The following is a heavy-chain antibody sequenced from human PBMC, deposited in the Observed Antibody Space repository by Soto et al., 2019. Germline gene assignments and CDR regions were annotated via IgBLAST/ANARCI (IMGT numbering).Heavy chain of an antibody. CDR1: GFTFSSYG. J-gene: IGHJ6*02. Sequence: QVQLVESGGGVVQPGRSLRLSCAASGFTFSSYGMHWVRQAPGKGLEWVAVIWYDGSNKYYADSVKGRFTISRDNSKNTLYLQMNSVRAEDTAVYYCARDPGGGAIAVAGGMDVWGQGTTVTVSS. D-gene: IGHD6-19*01. CDR2: IWYDGSNK. CDR3: ARDPGGGAIAVAGGMDV. V-gene: IGHV3-33*01.